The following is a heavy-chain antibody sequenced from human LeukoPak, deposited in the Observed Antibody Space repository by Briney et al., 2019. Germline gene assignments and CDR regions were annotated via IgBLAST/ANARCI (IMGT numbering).Heavy chain of an antibody. D-gene: IGHD4-17*01. CDR3: ARHTSDGDLPLDL. V-gene: IGHV4-39*01. J-gene: IGHJ3*01. Sequence: TSETLSLTCTVSGGSITNTNDYWAWIRQPQGKGLEWIGTIYYSGSTHDNPSLKSRVTISVDTSKAQFSLKLSSVTAADTAVYFCARHTSDGDLPLDLWGQGTMVTVSS. CDR2: IYYSGST. CDR1: GGSITNTNDY.